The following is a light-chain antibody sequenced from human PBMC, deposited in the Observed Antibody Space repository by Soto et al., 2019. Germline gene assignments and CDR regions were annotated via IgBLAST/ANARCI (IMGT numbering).Light chain of an antibody. CDR1: QSIDSY. J-gene: IGKJ2*01. CDR3: QQSYRTPPT. CDR2: AAS. V-gene: IGKV1-39*01. Sequence: DIQMTQSPSSLSASVGDRVTITCRASQSIDSYLNWYQQKPGKAPKLLIYAASSLQSGVHLRLSGSGSGKDVTLSISRLQAGDFASYYCQQSYRTPPTFGRGTKLEIK.